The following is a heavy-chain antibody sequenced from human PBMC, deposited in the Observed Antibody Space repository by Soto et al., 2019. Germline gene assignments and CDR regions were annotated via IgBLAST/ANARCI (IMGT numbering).Heavy chain of an antibody. V-gene: IGHV3-23*01. Sequence: GGSLRLSCAASGFTFSIYAMRWVRDAPGKGLEWVSAISGSGGSTYYADSVKGRFTISRDNSKNTLYLQMNSLRAEDTAVYYCAKDRKIGYSSSWYDVAFDIWGQGTMVTVSS. CDR3: AKDRKIGYSSSWYDVAFDI. CDR2: ISGSGGST. J-gene: IGHJ3*02. D-gene: IGHD6-13*01. CDR1: GFTFSIYA.